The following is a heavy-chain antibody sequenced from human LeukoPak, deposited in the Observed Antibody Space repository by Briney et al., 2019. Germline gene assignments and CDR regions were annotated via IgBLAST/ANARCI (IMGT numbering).Heavy chain of an antibody. CDR3: AKDFMTGYSSSWLVDY. J-gene: IGHJ4*02. Sequence: PGGSLRLSCAASGFTFSSYAMSWVRQAPGKGLEWVSAISGSGGSTYYADSVKGRFTISRDNSKNTLYLQMNSLRAEDTAVYYCAKDFMTGYSSSWLVDYWGQGTLVTVSS. CDR1: GFTFSSYA. CDR2: ISGSGGST. V-gene: IGHV3-23*01. D-gene: IGHD6-13*01.